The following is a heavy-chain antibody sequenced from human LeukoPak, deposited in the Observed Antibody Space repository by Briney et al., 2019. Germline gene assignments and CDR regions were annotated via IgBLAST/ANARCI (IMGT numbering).Heavy chain of an antibody. CDR3: ARDRSLVRGVYYYYYYGMDV. CDR2: ISGSGGST. J-gene: IGHJ6*02. D-gene: IGHD3-10*01. Sequence: GGSLRLSCAASGFTFSSYAMSWVRQAPGKGLEWVSAISGSGGSTYYADSVKGRFTISRDNSKNTLYLQMNSLRAEDTAVYYCARDRSLVRGVYYYYYYGMDVWGQGTTVTVSS. V-gene: IGHV3-23*01. CDR1: GFTFSSYA.